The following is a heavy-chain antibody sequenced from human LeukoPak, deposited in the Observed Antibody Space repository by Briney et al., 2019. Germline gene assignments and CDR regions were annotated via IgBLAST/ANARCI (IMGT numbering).Heavy chain of an antibody. CDR1: GGSISGPY. Sequence: SETLSLTCAVSGGSISGPYWSWIRQPPGKGLEWIANWRYDGSPNYTPSLESRATISLDTSKNQFSLRLTSVTAADTAVYYCVVTQKWLAFDYWGQGILVTVSS. CDR3: VVTQKWLAFDY. D-gene: IGHD6-19*01. J-gene: IGHJ4*02. CDR2: WRYDGSP. V-gene: IGHV4-59*08.